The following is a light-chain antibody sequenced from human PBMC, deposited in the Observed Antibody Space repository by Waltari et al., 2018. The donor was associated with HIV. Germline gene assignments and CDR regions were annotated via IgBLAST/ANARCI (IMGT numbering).Light chain of an antibody. Sequence: DIVMTQSPLSLSVTPGEPASISCRSSQSLLHSNGYNCLDWYLQKPGQSPQLLIYLRSNRASGVPDRFSGSGSGTDFTLTITRVEAEDVGVYYCMQTLQSPSFGQGTKLEI. CDR1: QSLLHSNGYNC. CDR3: MQTLQSPS. J-gene: IGKJ2*01. CDR2: LRS. V-gene: IGKV2-28*01.